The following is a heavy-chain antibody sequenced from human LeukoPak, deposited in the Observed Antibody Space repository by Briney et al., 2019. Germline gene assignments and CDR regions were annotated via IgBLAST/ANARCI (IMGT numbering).Heavy chain of an antibody. CDR1: GGSISSYY. V-gene: IGHV4-59*01. CDR3: AGGCVDSSGSYDY. Sequence: PSETLSLTCTVSGGSISSYYWSWIRQPPGKGLEWIGYIYYSGSKNYNRSLKSRVTISVETSKNQFSLKLSSVTAADTGVYYCAGGCVDSSGSYDYWGQGTLVTVSS. D-gene: IGHD3-22*01. CDR2: IYYSGSK. J-gene: IGHJ4*02.